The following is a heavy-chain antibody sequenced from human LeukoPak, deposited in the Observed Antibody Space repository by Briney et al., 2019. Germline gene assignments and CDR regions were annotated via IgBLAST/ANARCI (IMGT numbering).Heavy chain of an antibody. CDR3: ARDLERNSYGFGY. Sequence: GGSLRLSCAASGFTFSSYWMSWVRQAPGKGLEWVANIKQDGSEKYYVDSVKGRFTISRDNAKNSLYLQMNSLRAEDTAVYYCARDLERNSYGFGYWGQGTLVTVSS. D-gene: IGHD5-18*01. CDR1: GFTFSSYW. J-gene: IGHJ4*02. V-gene: IGHV3-7*01. CDR2: IKQDGSEK.